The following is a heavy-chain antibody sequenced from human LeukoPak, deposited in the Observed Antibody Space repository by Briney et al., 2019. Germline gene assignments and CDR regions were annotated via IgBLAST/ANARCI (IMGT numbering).Heavy chain of an antibody. D-gene: IGHD2-21*02. CDR2: ISSSSSYI. CDR1: GFTFSSYS. V-gene: IGHV3-21*01. J-gene: IGHJ4*02. CDR3: ARDLSHIVVVTAIFDY. Sequence: GGSLRLSCAASGFTFSSYSMTWVRQAPGKGLEWVSSISSSSSYIYYADSVKGRFTISRDNAKNSLYLQMNSLRAEDTAVYYCARDLSHIVVVTAIFDYWGQGTLVTVSS.